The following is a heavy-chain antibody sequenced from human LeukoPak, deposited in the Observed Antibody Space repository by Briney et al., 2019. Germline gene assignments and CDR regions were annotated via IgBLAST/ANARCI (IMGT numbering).Heavy chain of an antibody. CDR1: GYTFPGYY. Sequence: GASVRVSCKASGYTFPGYYVHWVRQAPGQGLEWMGWINPNSGGTNYAQKFQGRVTMTRDTSISTAYMELSSLRSDDTAVYYCARPPLAYCGGDCYYFDYWGQGTLITVSS. D-gene: IGHD2-21*01. CDR3: ARPPLAYCGGDCYYFDY. CDR2: INPNSGGT. V-gene: IGHV1-2*02. J-gene: IGHJ4*02.